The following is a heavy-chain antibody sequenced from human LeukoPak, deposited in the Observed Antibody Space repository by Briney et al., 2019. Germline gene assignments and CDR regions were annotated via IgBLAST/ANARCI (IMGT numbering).Heavy chain of an antibody. V-gene: IGHV3-21*01. CDR3: ARDRSHTAMAAGVPDY. J-gene: IGHJ4*02. Sequence: GGSLRLSCAASGFTFSSYSMTWVRQAPGKGLEWVSSISSSSSYIYYADSVKGRFTISRDNAKNSLYLQMNSLRAEDTAVYYCARDRSHTAMAAGVPDYWGQGTLVTVSS. D-gene: IGHD5-18*01. CDR1: GFTFSSYS. CDR2: ISSSSSYI.